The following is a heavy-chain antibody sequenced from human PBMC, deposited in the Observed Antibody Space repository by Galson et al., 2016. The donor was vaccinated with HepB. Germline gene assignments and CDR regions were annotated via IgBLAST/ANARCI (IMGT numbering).Heavy chain of an antibody. CDR1: GFTFSDYF. V-gene: IGHV3-11*06. J-gene: IGHJ4*02. CDR2: ISSSGSYT. D-gene: IGHD3-10*01. CDR3: ARDITMVRGVIIDC. Sequence: SCAASGFTFSDYFINWIRQAPGKGLEWIAYISSSGSYTNYADSVKGRFTISRDNSKNTLYLQMNSLRAEDTAVYYCARDITMVRGVIIDCWGQGTLVTVSS.